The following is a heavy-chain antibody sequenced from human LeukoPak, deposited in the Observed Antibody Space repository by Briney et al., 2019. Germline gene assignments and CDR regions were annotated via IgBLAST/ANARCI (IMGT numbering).Heavy chain of an antibody. CDR2: IYYSGST. V-gene: IGHV4-31*03. CDR1: GGSISSGGYY. J-gene: IGHJ3*02. Sequence: SETLSLTCTVSGGSISSGGYYWSWIRQHPGKGLEWIGYIYYSGSTYYNPSLKSRVTISVDTSKNQFSLKLSSVTAADTAVYYCARDVQLWFKRQNDAFDIWGQGTMVTVSS. CDR3: ARDVQLWFKRQNDAFDI. D-gene: IGHD5-18*01.